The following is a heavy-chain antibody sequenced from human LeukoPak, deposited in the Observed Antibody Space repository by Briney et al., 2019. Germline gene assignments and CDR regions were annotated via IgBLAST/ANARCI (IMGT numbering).Heavy chain of an antibody. J-gene: IGHJ4*02. Sequence: PSGTLSLTCIVSGGSISGYYWSWIRQPPGKGLEWIGYIYYSGTTNYNPSLKCRVTISVDTYKNQFSLKLSSVTAADTAVYYCARGVYIAAAQYGYWGQGTLVTVSS. CDR2: IYYSGTT. CDR3: ARGVYIAAAQYGY. D-gene: IGHD6-13*01. CDR1: GGSISGYY. V-gene: IGHV4-59*01.